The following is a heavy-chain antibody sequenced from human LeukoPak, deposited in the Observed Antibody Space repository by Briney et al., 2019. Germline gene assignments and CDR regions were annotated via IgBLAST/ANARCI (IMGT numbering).Heavy chain of an antibody. J-gene: IGHJ4*02. CDR3: ARDSGGEAYYDFWSGYWISQPLDY. D-gene: IGHD3-3*01. Sequence: GGSLRLSCAASGFTFSTFAMIWVRQPPGKGLEWVSSIFPSGGEIHYADSVRGRFTISRDNSKSTLSLQMNSLRAEDTAVYYCARDSGGEAYYDFWSGYWISQPLDYWGQGTLVTVSS. V-gene: IGHV3-23*01. CDR2: IFPSGGEI. CDR1: GFTFSTFA.